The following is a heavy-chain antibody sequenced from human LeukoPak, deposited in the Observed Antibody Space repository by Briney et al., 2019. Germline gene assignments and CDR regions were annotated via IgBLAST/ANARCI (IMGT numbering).Heavy chain of an antibody. CDR1: GFTVSSNY. CDR2: IYYSGST. V-gene: IGHV4-39*01. Sequence: GSLTLSCAASGFTVSSNYMSLIRQPPGKGLEWIGSIYYSGSTYYNPSLKSRVTISVDTSKNQFSLKLSSVTAADTAVYYCARQLYSNYFDYWGQGTLVTVSS. D-gene: IGHD5-18*01. CDR3: ARQLYSNYFDY. J-gene: IGHJ4*02.